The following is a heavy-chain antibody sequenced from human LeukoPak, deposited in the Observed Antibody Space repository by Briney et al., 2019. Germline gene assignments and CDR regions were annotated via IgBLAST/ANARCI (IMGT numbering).Heavy chain of an antibody. D-gene: IGHD3-10*01. CDR2: IYHTGST. V-gene: IGHV4-38-2*01. Sequence: SETLSLTCGVSGYSTSRGDYWAWIRQPPRKGREGIGTIYHTGSTYYTPSLGTRVAISLDTSKNEISLNLHSATAADTAGYYFARAGWIITRAIAYWGQGALVTVSS. CDR1: GYSTSRGDY. J-gene: IGHJ4*02. CDR3: ARAGWIITRAIAY.